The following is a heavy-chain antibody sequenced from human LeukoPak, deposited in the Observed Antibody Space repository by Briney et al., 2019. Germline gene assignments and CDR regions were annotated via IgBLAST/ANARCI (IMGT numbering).Heavy chain of an antibody. CDR1: GYSFTSYW. V-gene: IGHV5-51*01. CDR2: IYPGDSDT. CDR3: ARRADCRGGSCYSWYFDL. Sequence: PGESLKISCKGSGYSFTSYWIGWVRQMPGKGLEWMGIIYPGDSDTRYSPSFQGQVTISADKSISTAYLQWSSLKASDTAMYYCARRADCRGGSCYSWYFDLWGRGTLVTVSS. J-gene: IGHJ2*01. D-gene: IGHD2-15*01.